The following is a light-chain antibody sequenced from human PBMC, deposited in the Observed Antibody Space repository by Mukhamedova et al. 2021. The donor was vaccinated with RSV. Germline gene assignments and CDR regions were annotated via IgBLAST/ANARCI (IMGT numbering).Light chain of an antibody. J-gene: IGLJ3*02. CDR3: CSYATSGALV. CDR2: EGN. V-gene: IGLV2-23*01. CDR1: L. Sequence: LVSWYQQHPDKAPNLIISEGNKRPSGVSNRFSGSKSGNTASLTISGLQAEDEADYYCCSYATSGALVFGGGTKLTVL.